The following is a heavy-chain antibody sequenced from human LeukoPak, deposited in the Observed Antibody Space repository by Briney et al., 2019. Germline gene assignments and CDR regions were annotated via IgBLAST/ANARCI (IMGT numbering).Heavy chain of an antibody. CDR2: ISYDGSNK. V-gene: IGHV3-30*04. CDR1: GFTFSSYA. Sequence: GGSLRPSCAASGFTFSSYAMHWVRQAPGKGLEWVAVISYDGSNKYYADSVKGRFTISRDNSKNTLYLQMNSLRAEDTAVYYCVCMDVWGQGTTVTVSS. J-gene: IGHJ6*02. CDR3: VCMDV.